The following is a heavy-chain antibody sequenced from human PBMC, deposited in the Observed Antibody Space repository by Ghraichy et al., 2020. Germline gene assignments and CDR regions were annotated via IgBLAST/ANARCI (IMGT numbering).Heavy chain of an antibody. Sequence: SETLSLTCTVSGGSISSSSYYWGWIRQPQGKGLEWIGSIYYSGSTYYNPSLKSRVTISVDTSKNQFSLKLSSVTAADTAVYYCARRAYGDYEFDYWGQGTLVTVSS. CDR1: GGSISSSSYY. V-gene: IGHV4-39*01. J-gene: IGHJ4*02. CDR3: ARRAYGDYEFDY. D-gene: IGHD4-17*01. CDR2: IYYSGST.